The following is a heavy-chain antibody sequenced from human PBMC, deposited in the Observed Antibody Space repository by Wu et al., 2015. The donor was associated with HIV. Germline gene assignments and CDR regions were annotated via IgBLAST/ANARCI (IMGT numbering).Heavy chain of an antibody. Sequence: QVQLQESGPGLVKPSETLSLTCVVSGTSVSSDYYWGWIRQTPGRGLEWIGTLYHTGSTYYNPSLKSRVTISVDTSKNQFSLKLSSVTAADTAVYYCARGRVALYYDSSGYFAWGYWGQGTLVTVSS. CDR1: GTSVSSDYY. CDR3: ARGRVALYYDSSGYFAWGY. D-gene: IGHD3-22*01. CDR2: LYHTGST. V-gene: IGHV4-38-2*01. J-gene: IGHJ4*02.